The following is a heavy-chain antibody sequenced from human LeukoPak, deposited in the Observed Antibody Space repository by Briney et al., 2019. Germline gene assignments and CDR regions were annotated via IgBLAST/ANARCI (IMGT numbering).Heavy chain of an antibody. J-gene: IGHJ4*02. V-gene: IGHV4-4*07. CDR1: GGSFSSHY. CDR2: IYTSGTT. CDR3: ARASPSGASFFSF. D-gene: IGHD1-26*01. Sequence: TETLSLTCTVSGGSFSSHYWTWIRQSAGKGLEWLGRIYTSGTTHFNPSFESRLSMSVDTSKAQFSLKLTSVTAADTAVYYCARASPSGASFFSFWGQGTLVTVSS.